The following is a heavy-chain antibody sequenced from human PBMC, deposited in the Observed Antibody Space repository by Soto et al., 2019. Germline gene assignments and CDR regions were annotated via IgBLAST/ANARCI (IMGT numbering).Heavy chain of an antibody. Sequence: SSETLSLTCTVSGGSISSYYWSWIRQPPGKGLEWIGYIYYSGSTNYNPSLKSRVTISVDTSKNQFSLKLSSVTAADTAVYYCARDWVVEGYGSWSYYTGYYYYGMDVWGQGTTVTVSS. CDR2: IYYSGST. J-gene: IGHJ6*02. D-gene: IGHD3-10*01. V-gene: IGHV4-59*01. CDR1: GGSISSYY. CDR3: ARDWVVEGYGSWSYYTGYYYYGMDV.